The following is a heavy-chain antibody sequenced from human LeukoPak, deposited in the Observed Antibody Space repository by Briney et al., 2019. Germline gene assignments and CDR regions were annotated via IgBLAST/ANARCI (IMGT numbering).Heavy chain of an antibody. J-gene: IGHJ4*02. CDR2: IYHSGST. D-gene: IGHD3-10*01. Sequence: SETLSLTCTVSGYSVSSGYYWGWIRQPPGKGLEWIGSIYHSGSTYYNPSLKSRVTISVDTSKNQFSLKLSSVTAADTAVYYCANFMVRGVNYFDYWGQGTLVTVSS. V-gene: IGHV4-38-2*02. CDR3: ANFMVRGVNYFDY. CDR1: GYSVSSGYY.